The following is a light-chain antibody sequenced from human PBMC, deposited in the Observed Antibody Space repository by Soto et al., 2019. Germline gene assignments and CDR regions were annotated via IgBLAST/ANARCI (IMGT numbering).Light chain of an antibody. CDR1: QSISSTY. J-gene: IGKJ1*01. CDR2: DAS. Sequence: EIVLTQSPCTLSFSPGERATLSCRASQSISSTYLTWYHQRPGQAPRLLIYDASRRATGIPDRFSGSGSGTDFSLTISRLEPEDFAVYYCQHYDSARWTFGLGTKVDIK. V-gene: IGKV3-20*01. CDR3: QHYDSARWT.